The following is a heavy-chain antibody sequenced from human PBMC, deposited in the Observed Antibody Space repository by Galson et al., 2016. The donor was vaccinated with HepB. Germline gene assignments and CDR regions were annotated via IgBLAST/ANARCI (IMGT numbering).Heavy chain of an antibody. CDR3: ARDGRLGSSDY. Sequence: SLRLSCAASGFTFSDYYMSWIRQAPGKGLEWISYVSSSSSSTEYSDSVKGRFTISRDNHKNSLYLQMNSLRADDTAVYYCARDGRLGSSDYWGQGTLVTVSS. V-gene: IGHV3-11*06. CDR1: GFTFSDYY. D-gene: IGHD3-16*01. J-gene: IGHJ4*02. CDR2: VSSSSSST.